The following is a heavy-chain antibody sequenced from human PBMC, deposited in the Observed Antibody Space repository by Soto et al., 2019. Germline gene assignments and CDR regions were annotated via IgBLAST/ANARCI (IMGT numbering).Heavy chain of an antibody. CDR2: IGGSGIST. J-gene: IGHJ4*02. Sequence: GGSLRLSCAASGFTFSSDWMHWVRQAPGKGLEWVPGIGGSGISTYYADSVKGRFTISRDNSKSTLYLHMNSLRADDTAIYYCAKEAGGGIGMVTSYFDYWGQGTLVTVSS. CDR1: GFTFSSDW. CDR3: AKEAGGGIGMVTSYFDY. V-gene: IGHV3-23*01. D-gene: IGHD5-18*01.